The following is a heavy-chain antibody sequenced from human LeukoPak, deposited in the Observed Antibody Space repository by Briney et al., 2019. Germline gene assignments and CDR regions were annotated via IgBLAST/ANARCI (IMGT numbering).Heavy chain of an antibody. D-gene: IGHD5-18*01. Sequence: SSETLSLTCTVSGGPMSDHYWSWIRQSPGKGLEGIGYIYTSGHTDYNPSLKIRVTISVDTSKNQFFLKLRSVDAADASVYSSARRDTGMGRLDPWGQGILVSVSS. V-gene: IGHV4-4*09. CDR1: GGPMSDHY. CDR3: ARRDTGMGRLDP. CDR2: IYTSGHT. J-gene: IGHJ5*02.